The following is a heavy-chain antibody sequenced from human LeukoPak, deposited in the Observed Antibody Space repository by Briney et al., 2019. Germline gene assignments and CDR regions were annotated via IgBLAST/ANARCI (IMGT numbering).Heavy chain of an antibody. CDR3: AREGDNWNPIDY. CDR1: GFTFSDHY. CDR2: TRNKANSYTT. J-gene: IGHJ4*02. Sequence: GGTLRLSCAASGFTFSDHYMDWVRQASGKGLEWVGRTRNKANSYTTEYAASVKGRFTISRDDSKNSLYLQMNSLKTEDTAVYYCAREGDNWNPIDYWGQGTLVTVSS. D-gene: IGHD1-20*01. V-gene: IGHV3-72*01.